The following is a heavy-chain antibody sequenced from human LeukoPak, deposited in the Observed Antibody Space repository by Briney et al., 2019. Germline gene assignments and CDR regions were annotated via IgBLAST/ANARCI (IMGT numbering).Heavy chain of an antibody. CDR2: IYYSGST. Sequence: SETLSLTCTVSGGYISSGGYYWSWICQHPGKGLEWIGNIYYSGSTYYNPSLKSRVAISVDTSKNQFSLKLSSVTAADTAVYYCARGRGDGYSYWGQGALVTVSS. J-gene: IGHJ4*02. CDR1: GGYISSGGYY. CDR3: ARGRGDGYSY. D-gene: IGHD5-24*01. V-gene: IGHV4-31*03.